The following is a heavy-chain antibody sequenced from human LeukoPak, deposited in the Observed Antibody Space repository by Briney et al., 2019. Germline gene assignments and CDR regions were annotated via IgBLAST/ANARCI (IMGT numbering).Heavy chain of an antibody. CDR2: ISSSNSYI. Sequence: GGSLRLSCAAPGFTFSSYSMNWVRQAPRKGLERVSSISSSNSYIYSADSVMSRFTSSSDNAKNSLYLQMKSRGAEDISVYYCARVLGGGAFDIWGQGTMVTVSS. CDR3: ARVLGGGAFDI. V-gene: IGHV3-21*03. J-gene: IGHJ3*02. CDR1: GFTFSSYS. D-gene: IGHD3-16*01.